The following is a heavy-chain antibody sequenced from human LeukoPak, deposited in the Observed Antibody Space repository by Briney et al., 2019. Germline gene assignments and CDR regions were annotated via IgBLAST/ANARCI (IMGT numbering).Heavy chain of an antibody. Sequence: SETLSLTCTVSGGSISSYYWSWIRQPPGKGLEWIGYIYYSGSTNYNPSLKSRVTISVDTSKNQFALKLSSVTAADTAVYYCAITTGTGFDYWGQGTLVSVSS. D-gene: IGHD1-1*01. CDR1: GGSISSYY. V-gene: IGHV4-59*01. J-gene: IGHJ4*02. CDR2: IYYSGST. CDR3: AITTGTGFDY.